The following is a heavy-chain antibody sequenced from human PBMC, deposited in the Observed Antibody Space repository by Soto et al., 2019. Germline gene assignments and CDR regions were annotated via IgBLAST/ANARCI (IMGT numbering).Heavy chain of an antibody. V-gene: IGHV4-39*02. J-gene: IGHJ6*02. CDR3: ARDXYYGSGTYYNFYSGMDV. CDR2: IYYSGST. Sequence: SETLSLTCTVSGGSISSSSYYWGWIRQPPGKGLEWIGSIYYSGSTHYTPSLQSRVTISLDTSKNHFSLKLSSVTPADTAVYYCARDXYYGSGTYYNFYSGMDVWGQGTTVTVSS. CDR1: GGSISSSSYY. D-gene: IGHD3-10*01.